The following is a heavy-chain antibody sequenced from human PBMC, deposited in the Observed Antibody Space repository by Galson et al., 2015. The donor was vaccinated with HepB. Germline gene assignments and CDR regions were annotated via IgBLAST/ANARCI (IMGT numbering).Heavy chain of an antibody. CDR1: GFTFSSYA. CDR2: ISSNGGST. Sequence: SLRLSCAASGFTFSSYAMHWVRQAPGKGLEYVSAISSNGGSTYYADSVKGRFTISRDNSKNTLYLQMSSLRAEDTAVYYCVLCSGGSCYSGAFDIWGQGTMVTVSS. D-gene: IGHD2-15*01. V-gene: IGHV3-64D*06. J-gene: IGHJ3*02. CDR3: VLCSGGSCYSGAFDI.